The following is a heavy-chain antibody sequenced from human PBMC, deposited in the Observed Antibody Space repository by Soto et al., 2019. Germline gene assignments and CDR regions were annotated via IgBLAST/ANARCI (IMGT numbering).Heavy chain of an antibody. CDR1: GGTFSSYA. D-gene: IGHD2-15*01. Sequence: RAPVKVSCKASGGTFSSYAISWVRQAPGQGLEWMGGIIPIFGTANYAQKFQGRVTITADESTSTAYMELSSLRSEDTAVYYCARDRVVAANNWFDPWGQGTLVTVSS. V-gene: IGHV1-69*13. CDR3: ARDRVVAANNWFDP. J-gene: IGHJ5*02. CDR2: IIPIFGTA.